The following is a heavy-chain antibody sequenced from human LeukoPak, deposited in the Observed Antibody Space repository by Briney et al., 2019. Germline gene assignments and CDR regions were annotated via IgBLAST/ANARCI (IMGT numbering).Heavy chain of an antibody. J-gene: IGHJ6*02. CDR2: ISSSSSSYI. V-gene: IGHV3-21*01. D-gene: IGHD3-10*01. CDR3: ARQLLRFGERGMDV. CDR1: GFTFSSYS. Sequence: GGSLRLSCAASGFTFSSYSMNWVRQAPGKGLEWASSISSSSSSYIYYADSVKGRFTISRDNAKNSLYLQMNSLRAEDTAVYYCARQLLRFGERGMDVWGQGTTVTVSS.